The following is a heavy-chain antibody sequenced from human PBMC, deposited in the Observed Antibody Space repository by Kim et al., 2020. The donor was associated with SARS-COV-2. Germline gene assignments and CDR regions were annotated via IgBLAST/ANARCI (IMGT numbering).Heavy chain of an antibody. CDR1: GGSFSGYY. J-gene: IGHJ3*02. CDR2: INHSGST. Sequence: SETLSLTCAVYGGSFSGYYWSWIRQPPGKGLEWIGEINHSGSTNYNPSLKSRVTISVDTSKNQFSLKLSSVTAADTAVYYCASRRRRIRAFDIWGKGTMVTVSS. V-gene: IGHV4-34*01. CDR3: ASRRRRIRAFDI.